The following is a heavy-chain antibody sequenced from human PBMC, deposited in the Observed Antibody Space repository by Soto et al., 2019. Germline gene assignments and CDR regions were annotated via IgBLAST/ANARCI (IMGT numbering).Heavy chain of an antibody. J-gene: IGHJ4*02. D-gene: IGHD3-22*01. CDR1: GYTFTAYG. CDR2: VSTNNADT. CDR3: ARELNTDSSAYYSSAY. Sequence: EASVKVSCKTSGYTFTAYGLAWLRQAPGQRPEWMGWVSTNNADTNYAQKFQGRATMTTDRSTTTTYMELRSLRSDDTAVYYCARELNTDSSAYYSSAYWGQGTLVTVSS. V-gene: IGHV1-18*01.